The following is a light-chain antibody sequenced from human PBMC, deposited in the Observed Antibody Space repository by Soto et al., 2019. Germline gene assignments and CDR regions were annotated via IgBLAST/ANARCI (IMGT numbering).Light chain of an antibody. Sequence: DIVMTQSPDSLAVSLGERATINRKSSQSILYNSNNKNYLAWYQQKPGQPPKLLIYWAATRESGVPDRFSGSGSGTDFTLTISSLQAEDVAIYYCQQYYSTPFTFGPGTKVEIK. V-gene: IGKV4-1*01. CDR1: QSILYNSNNKNY. CDR2: WAA. CDR3: QQYYSTPFT. J-gene: IGKJ3*01.